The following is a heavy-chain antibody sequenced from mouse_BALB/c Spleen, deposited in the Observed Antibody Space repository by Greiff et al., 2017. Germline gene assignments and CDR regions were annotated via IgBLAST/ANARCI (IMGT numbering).Heavy chain of an antibody. J-gene: IGHJ3*01. Sequence: VQLQQSGAELVRPGTSVKVSCKASGYAFTNYLMEWVKQRPGQGLEWIGVINPGSGGTNYNEKCKGKATLTADKSSSTAYMQLSSLTSDDSAVYFGARSREGFDYWGQGTMVTVSA. CDR2: INPGSGGT. V-gene: IGHV1-54*01. CDR3: ARSREGFDY. CDR1: GYAFTNYL.